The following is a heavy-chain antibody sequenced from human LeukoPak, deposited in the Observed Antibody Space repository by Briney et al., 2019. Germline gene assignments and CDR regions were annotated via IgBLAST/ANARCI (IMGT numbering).Heavy chain of an antibody. CDR1: GYSFTTYW. J-gene: IGHJ5*02. CDR2: IYPGNSDT. V-gene: IGHV5-51*01. D-gene: IGHD6-13*01. Sequence: GESLKISCKGSGYSFTTYWIGWVRQMPGKGLEWMGLIYPGNSDTRYSPSFQGQVTISADKSIDTAYLQWSSLQASDTAICYCARNGAAGTPNRFFNWFDPWGQGTLVTVSS. CDR3: ARNGAAGTPNRFFNWFDP.